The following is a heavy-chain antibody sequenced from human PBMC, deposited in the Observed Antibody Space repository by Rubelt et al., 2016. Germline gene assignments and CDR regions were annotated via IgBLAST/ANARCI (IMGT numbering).Heavy chain of an antibody. CDR3: ARDSRVSFDY. V-gene: IGHV1-2*06. Sequence: QVQLVQSGSELKKPGASLKVSCKASGYTFTDFAMNWVRQAPGQGLEWMGRIDPKSGGTSYAQKFQGRVTMTRETSISTAHRELNRLTSDDTAVYYCARDSRVSFDYWGQGTLVTVSS. CDR1: GYTFTDFA. J-gene: IGHJ4*02. CDR2: IDPKSGGT. D-gene: IGHD2-21*01.